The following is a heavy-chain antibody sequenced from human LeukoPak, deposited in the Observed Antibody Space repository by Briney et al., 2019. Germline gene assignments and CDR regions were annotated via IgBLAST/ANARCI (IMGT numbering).Heavy chain of an antibody. D-gene: IGHD3-9*01. Sequence: ASVKVSCKASGYTFSSYDINWVRQATGQGLQWMGWMNPNSGNTFYAQKFQGRVTITRNTSISTAYMELSSLRSEDTAVYYCARGTGDILTGYYLVTFDPWGQGTLVTVSS. CDR1: GYTFSSYD. CDR2: MNPNSGNT. J-gene: IGHJ5*02. V-gene: IGHV1-8*03. CDR3: ARGTGDILTGYYLVTFDP.